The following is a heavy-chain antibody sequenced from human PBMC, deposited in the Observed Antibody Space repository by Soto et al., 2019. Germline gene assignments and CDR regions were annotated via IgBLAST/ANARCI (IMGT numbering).Heavy chain of an antibody. V-gene: IGHV3-7*01. CDR3: AREGPYIAAAGTSGAFDI. CDR2: IKQDGSEK. J-gene: IGHJ3*02. Sequence: PGGSPRLSCAAPEFTFSSYWMSWVRQAPGKGLEWVANIKQDGSEKYYVDSVKGRFTISRDNAKNSLYLQMNSLRAEDTAVYYCAREGPYIAAAGTSGAFDIWGQGTMVTVSS. D-gene: IGHD6-13*01. CDR1: EFTFSSYW.